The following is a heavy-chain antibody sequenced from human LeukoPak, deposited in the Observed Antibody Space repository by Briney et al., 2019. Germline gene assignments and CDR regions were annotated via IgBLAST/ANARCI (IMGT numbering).Heavy chain of an antibody. CDR3: ARGRYSNYYYYYYMDV. V-gene: IGHV4-34*01. CDR1: GGSFSGYY. J-gene: IGHJ6*03. CDR2: INHSGST. Sequence: PSETPSLTCAVYGGSFSGYYWSWIRQPPGKGLEWIGEINHSGSTNYNPSLKSRVTISVDTSKNQFSLKLSSVTAADTAVYYCARGRYSNYYYYYYMDVWGKGTTVTVSS. D-gene: IGHD4-11*01.